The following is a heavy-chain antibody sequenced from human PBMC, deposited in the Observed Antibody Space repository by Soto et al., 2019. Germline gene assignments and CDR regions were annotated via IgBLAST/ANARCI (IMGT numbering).Heavy chain of an antibody. Sequence: EVQLVESGGGLVQPGGSLKLSCAASGFTFSGSAMHWVRQDSGKGLEWGGRIRSKGNNYATVYGASLKGRFTISRDDAKNRAYLQMYSLNTEDTAVYYSSRQASDFWSGKPQYYMDVWGKGTTVTVSS. J-gene: IGHJ6*03. D-gene: IGHD3-3*01. CDR3: SRQASDFWSGKPQYYMDV. CDR1: GFTFSGSA. CDR2: IRSKGNNYAT. V-gene: IGHV3-73*01.